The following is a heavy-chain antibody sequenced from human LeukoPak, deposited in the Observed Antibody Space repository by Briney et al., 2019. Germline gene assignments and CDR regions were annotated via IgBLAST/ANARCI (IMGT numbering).Heavy chain of an antibody. CDR3: ARDRLPYYYDSSGSDFDY. J-gene: IGHJ4*02. D-gene: IGHD3-22*01. Sequence: ASVKVSCKASGYTFTGYYMHWVRQAPGQGLEWMGWINPNSGGTNYAQKFQGRVTMTRDTSISTAYMELSRLRSDDTAVYYCARDRLPYYYDSSGSDFDYWGQGTLVTVSS. CDR1: GYTFTGYY. CDR2: INPNSGGT. V-gene: IGHV1-2*02.